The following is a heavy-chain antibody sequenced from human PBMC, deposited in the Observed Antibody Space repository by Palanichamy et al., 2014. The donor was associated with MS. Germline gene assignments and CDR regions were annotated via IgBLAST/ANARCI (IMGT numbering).Heavy chain of an antibody. Sequence: QVQLQESGPGLVKPSQTLSLTCTVPGGSINSGGYYWSWIRQHPGKGLELIAYIYYSGSTYYNPSLRGRVIISVDTSKNQFSLNLSPVSAADTAVYYCARMYYYDSSGYYYYFDYWGQGTLVTVSS. D-gene: IGHD3-22*01. J-gene: IGHJ4*02. CDR3: ARMYYYDSSGYYYYFDY. V-gene: IGHV4-31*03. CDR2: IYYSGST. CDR1: GGSINSGGYY.